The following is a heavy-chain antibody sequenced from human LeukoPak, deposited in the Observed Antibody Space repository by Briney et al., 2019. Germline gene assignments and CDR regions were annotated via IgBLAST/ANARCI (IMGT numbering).Heavy chain of an antibody. J-gene: IGHJ3*01. V-gene: IGHV3-74*01. CDR2: ISTDASST. D-gene: IGHD3-16*01. CDR1: GFTFSSYW. Sequence: WGSLRLSCAGSGFTFSSYWMHWVRQAPGKGLVWVSRISTDASSTTYADSVKGRFTISRDNAKDTLYLQMNSLRVQDTAVYYCMRDWGTALDPDDVFDVWGRETMDSVSS. CDR3: MRDWGTALDPDDVFDV.